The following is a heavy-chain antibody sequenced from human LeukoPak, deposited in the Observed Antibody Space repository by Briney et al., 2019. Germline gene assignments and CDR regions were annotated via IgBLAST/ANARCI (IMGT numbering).Heavy chain of an antibody. J-gene: IGHJ3*01. Sequence: GGSLRLSCAASGFSFSTYGMHWVRQAPGKGLEWMAFKGRFTISRDNSKNTLFLQMDSLRPEDTAVYYCVTTTVTTSYAFDVWGPGTMVTVFS. CDR1: GFSFSTYG. V-gene: IGHV3-30*02. D-gene: IGHD4-17*01. CDR3: VTTTVTTSYAFDV.